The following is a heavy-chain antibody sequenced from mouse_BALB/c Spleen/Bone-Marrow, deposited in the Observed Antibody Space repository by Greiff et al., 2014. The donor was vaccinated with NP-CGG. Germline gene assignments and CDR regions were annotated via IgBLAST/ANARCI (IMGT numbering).Heavy chain of an antibody. Sequence: VQLQQSGTVLARPGASVKMSCKASGYTFTIYWMHWVKQRPGQGLEWIGAIYPGNSDTSYNQKFKGKAKLTAVTSTSTAYMELSSLTNEDSAVYYCTVPYGNYVGYYAMDYWGQGTSVTVSS. CDR2: IYPGNSDT. CDR3: TVPYGNYVGYYAMDY. J-gene: IGHJ4*01. CDR1: GYTFTIYW. D-gene: IGHD2-1*01. V-gene: IGHV1-5*01.